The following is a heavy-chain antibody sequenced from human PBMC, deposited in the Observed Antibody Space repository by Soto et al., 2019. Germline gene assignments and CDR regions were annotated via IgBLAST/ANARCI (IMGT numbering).Heavy chain of an antibody. J-gene: IGHJ3*02. Sequence: SVKVSCKASGGTFSSYAISWVRQAPGQGLEWMGGIIPIFGTANYAQKFQGRVTITADESTSTAYMELSSLRSEDTAVYYCAREGETYCGGDCYSDAFDIWGQGTMVTVSS. V-gene: IGHV1-69*13. CDR3: AREGETYCGGDCYSDAFDI. D-gene: IGHD2-21*02. CDR2: IIPIFGTA. CDR1: GGTFSSYA.